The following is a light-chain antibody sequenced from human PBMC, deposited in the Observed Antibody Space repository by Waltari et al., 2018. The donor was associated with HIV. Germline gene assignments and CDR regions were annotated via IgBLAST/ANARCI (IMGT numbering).Light chain of an antibody. V-gene: IGKV3-11*01. J-gene: IGKJ1*01. CDR3: QHRFNWPRTT. Sequence: EVVLTQSPATPSLSPGELATLSCRACQRVSFFLAWYQQKPGQAPRLLIYDASTRATGTPARFSGSGSGTDFTLTISSLEPEDFAVYYCQHRFNWPRTTFGQGTQVE. CDR1: QRVSFF. CDR2: DAS.